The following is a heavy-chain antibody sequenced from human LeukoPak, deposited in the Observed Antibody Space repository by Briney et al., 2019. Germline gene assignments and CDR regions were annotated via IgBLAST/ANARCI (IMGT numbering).Heavy chain of an antibody. CDR1: GGSISSYY. D-gene: IGHD3-10*01. J-gene: IGHJ4*02. CDR3: ASRGAYGPFHFDY. CDR2: IYYSGST. V-gene: IGHV4-59*01. Sequence: SETLSLTCTVSGGSISSYYWSWIRQPPGKGLEWIGYIYYSGSTNYNPSLKSRVTISVDTSKNQFSLKLSSVTAADTAVYYCASRGAYGPFHFDYWGQGTLVTVSS.